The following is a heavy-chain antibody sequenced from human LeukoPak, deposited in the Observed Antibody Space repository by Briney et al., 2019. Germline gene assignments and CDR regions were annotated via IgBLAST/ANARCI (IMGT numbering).Heavy chain of an antibody. CDR1: GFTFSSYW. CDR2: IKQDGSEK. D-gene: IGHD1-26*01. J-gene: IGHJ3*02. Sequence: GGSLRLSCAACGFTFSSYWMSWVRQAPGKGLEWVANIKQDGSEKYYVDSVKGRFTISRDNAKNSLYLQMNSLRAEDTAVYYCARGGRSRRADAFDIWGQGTMVTVSS. V-gene: IGHV3-7*01. CDR3: ARGGRSRRADAFDI.